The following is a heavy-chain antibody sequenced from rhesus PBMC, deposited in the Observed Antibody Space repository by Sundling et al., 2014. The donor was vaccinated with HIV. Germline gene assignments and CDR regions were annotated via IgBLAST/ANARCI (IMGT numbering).Heavy chain of an antibody. Sequence: QVQLQESGPGLVKPSETLSLTCAVSGESITTNYWYWIRQPPGKGLEYIGRISGNGGSTDYQPSLKSRVTISRDTSKNHFSLTLTSVTAADTAVYFCARAEGLTFDFWGQGVLVTVSS. CDR2: ISGNGGST. V-gene: IGHV4-173*01. J-gene: IGHJ4*01. CDR1: GESITTNY. CDR3: ARAEGLTFDF. D-gene: IGHD2-15*01.